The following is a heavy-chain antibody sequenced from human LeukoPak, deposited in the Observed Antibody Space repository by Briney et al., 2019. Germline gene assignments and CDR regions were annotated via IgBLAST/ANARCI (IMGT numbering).Heavy chain of an antibody. J-gene: IGHJ3*02. CDR3: ASQGYDSSGYLWAFDI. Sequence: ASVKVSCKASGYTFTSYGISWVRQAPGQGLEWMGWISAYNGNTNYAQKLQGRVTMTTDTSTSTAYMELRSMRSDDTAVYYCASQGYDSSGYLWAFDIWGQGTKVTVSS. CDR2: ISAYNGNT. V-gene: IGHV1-18*01. D-gene: IGHD3-22*01. CDR1: GYTFTSYG.